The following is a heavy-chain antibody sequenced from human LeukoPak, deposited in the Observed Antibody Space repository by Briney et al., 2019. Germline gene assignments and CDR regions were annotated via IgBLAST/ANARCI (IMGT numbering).Heavy chain of an antibody. CDR1: GFTFSSYE. V-gene: IGHV3-48*03. CDR3: ARLRPDPRAAAGTSLDR. D-gene: IGHD6-13*01. J-gene: IGHJ4*02. Sequence: GGSLRLSCAASGFTFSSYEMNWVRQAPGKGLEWVSYISSSGSSIYYADSVKGRFTISRDNAKNSLYLQMTSLRAEDTAVYYCARLRPDPRAAAGTSLDRWGQGTLVTVSS. CDR2: ISSSGSSI.